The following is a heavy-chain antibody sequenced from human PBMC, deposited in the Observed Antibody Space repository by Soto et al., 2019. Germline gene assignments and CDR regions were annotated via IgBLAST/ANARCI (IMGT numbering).Heavy chain of an antibody. CDR3: ASHYTDFDY. Sequence: GGSLRLSCAAPGFTFSSYAMHWVRQAPGKGLEWVAVISYDGSNKYYADSVKGRFTISRDNSKNTLYLQMNSLRAEDTAVYYCASHYTDFDYWGQGTLVTVSS. J-gene: IGHJ4*02. CDR2: ISYDGSNK. CDR1: GFTFSSYA. V-gene: IGHV3-30-3*01. D-gene: IGHD3-3*01.